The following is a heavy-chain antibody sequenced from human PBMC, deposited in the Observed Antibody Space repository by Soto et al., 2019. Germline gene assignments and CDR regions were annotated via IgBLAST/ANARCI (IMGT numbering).Heavy chain of an antibody. J-gene: IGHJ6*02. CDR1: GGTFSSYA. CDR2: IIPIFGTA. CDR3: AGAYCGGDCYRYYYYYGMDV. D-gene: IGHD2-21*02. Sequence: SVKVSCKASGGTFSSYAISWVRQAPGQGLEWMGGIIPIFGTANYAQKFQGRVTITADESTSTAYMELSSLRSEDTAVYYCAGAYCGGDCYRYYYYYGMDVWGQGTTVNVSS. V-gene: IGHV1-69*13.